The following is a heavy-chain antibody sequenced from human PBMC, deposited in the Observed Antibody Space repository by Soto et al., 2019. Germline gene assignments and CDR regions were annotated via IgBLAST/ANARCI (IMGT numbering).Heavy chain of an antibody. CDR1: GYTFTSYD. CDR3: ARASIVAYYYYMDV. V-gene: IGHV1-8*01. D-gene: IGHD1-26*01. Sequence: ASVKVSCKASGYTFTSYDINWVRQATGQGLEWMGWMNPNSGNTGYAQKFQGRVTMTRYTSISTAYMELSSLRSEDTAVYYCARASIVAYYYYMDVWGKGTTVTVSS. J-gene: IGHJ6*03. CDR2: MNPNSGNT.